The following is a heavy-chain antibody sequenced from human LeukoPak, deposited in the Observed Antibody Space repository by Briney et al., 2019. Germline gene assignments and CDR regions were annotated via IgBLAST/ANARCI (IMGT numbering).Heavy chain of an antibody. V-gene: IGHV3-48*01. J-gene: IGHJ6*03. Sequence: PGGSLRLSCAASGFTFSSYSMNWVRQAPGKGLEWVSYISSSSSTIYYADSVKGRFTISRDNAKNSLYLQMNSLRAEDTAVYYCARETGGDFWSGYYNYYYYMDVWGKGTTVTVS. CDR3: ARETGGDFWSGYYNYYYYMDV. CDR2: ISSSSSTI. D-gene: IGHD3-3*01. CDR1: GFTFSSYS.